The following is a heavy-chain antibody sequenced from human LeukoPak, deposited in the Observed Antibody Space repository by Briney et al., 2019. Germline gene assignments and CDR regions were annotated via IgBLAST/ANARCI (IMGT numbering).Heavy chain of an antibody. CDR1: GGSISSYY. V-gene: IGHV4-59*01. J-gene: IGHJ5*02. D-gene: IGHD5/OR15-5a*01. CDR2: IYYSGST. CDR3: ARSEVSSTIDWFDP. Sequence: SETLSLTCTVSGGSISSYYWSWIRQPPGKGVEWIGYIYYSGSTNYNPSLKSRVTISVDTSKNQFSLKLSSVTAADTAVYYCARSEVSSTIDWFDPWGQGTLVTVSS.